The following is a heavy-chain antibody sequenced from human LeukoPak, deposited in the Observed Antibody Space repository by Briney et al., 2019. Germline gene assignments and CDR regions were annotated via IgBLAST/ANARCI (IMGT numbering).Heavy chain of an antibody. D-gene: IGHD2-15*01. CDR3: ARPGYCSGGSCYQGDY. V-gene: IGHV5-51*01. J-gene: IGHJ4*02. CDR2: IYPGDSDT. Sequence: GESLKISCKGSGYSFTSYWIAWVRQMPGKGLEWMGIIYPGDSDTRYSPSFQGQVTISADKSISTAYLQWSSLKASDTAMYYCARPGYCSGGSCYQGDYWGQGTLVTVSS. CDR1: GYSFTSYW.